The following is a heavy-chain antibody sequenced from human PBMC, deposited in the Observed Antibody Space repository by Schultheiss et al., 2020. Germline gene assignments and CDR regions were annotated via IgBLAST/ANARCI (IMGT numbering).Heavy chain of an antibody. J-gene: IGHJ4*02. D-gene: IGHD3-10*01. CDR3: ARDRGGFYYGSGSWGYFDY. Sequence: GGSLRLSCAASGFTFSSYGMHWVRQAPGKGLEWVGRIKSQTYGGTTDYAAPVRGRFTISRDDSKNTLYLQMNSLRAEDTAVYYCARDRGGFYYGSGSWGYFDYWGQGT. CDR2: IKSQTYGGTT. V-gene: IGHV3-15*07. CDR1: GFTFSSYG.